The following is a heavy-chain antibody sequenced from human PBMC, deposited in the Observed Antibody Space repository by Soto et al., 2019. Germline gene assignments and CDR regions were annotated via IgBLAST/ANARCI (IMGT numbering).Heavy chain of an antibody. CDR2: ISASGGRT. Sequence: GGSLRLSCAASGFTFSSYAMGWVHQAPGKGLELVSTISASGGRTYYADSVKGRFTISRDNSKNTLYLQMNSLRAEDTAVYYCTKGYYYDTCGYFDSWGQGTLVPVSS. D-gene: IGHD3-22*01. CDR3: TKGYYYDTCGYFDS. V-gene: IGHV3-23*01. J-gene: IGHJ4*02. CDR1: GFTFSSYA.